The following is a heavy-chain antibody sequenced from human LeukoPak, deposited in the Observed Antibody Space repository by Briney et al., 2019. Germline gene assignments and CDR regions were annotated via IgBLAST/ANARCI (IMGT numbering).Heavy chain of an antibody. J-gene: IGHJ5*02. CDR3: ARDVEMATISWFDP. Sequence: ASVKVSCKASGYTFTGYYMHWVRQAPGQGLEWMGWINPNSGGTNYAQKFQGRVTMTRDTSISTAYMELSRLRSDDTAVYYCARDVEMATISWFDPWGQGTLVTVSS. CDR2: INPNSGGT. V-gene: IGHV1-2*02. D-gene: IGHD5-24*01. CDR1: GYTFTGYY.